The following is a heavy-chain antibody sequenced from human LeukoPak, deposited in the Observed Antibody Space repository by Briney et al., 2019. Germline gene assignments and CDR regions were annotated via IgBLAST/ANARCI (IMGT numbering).Heavy chain of an antibody. Sequence: PGGSLRLSCAVSGFSVRTTYMSWVRQAPGKGLEWVSVIHGNGNTYYADSVKGRFTISRDNSKNTLYLQMNSLRAEDTAVYYCARVDGYDFFFDYWGQGTLVTVSS. J-gene: IGHJ4*02. V-gene: IGHV3-66*01. CDR2: IHGNGNT. CDR1: GFSVRTTY. CDR3: ARVDGYDFFFDY. D-gene: IGHD3-3*01.